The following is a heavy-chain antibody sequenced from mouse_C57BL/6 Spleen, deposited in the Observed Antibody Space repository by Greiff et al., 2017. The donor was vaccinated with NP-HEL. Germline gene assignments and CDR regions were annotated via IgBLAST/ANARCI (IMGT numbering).Heavy chain of an antibody. CDR1: GYSFTGYY. J-gene: IGHJ3*01. Sequence: VQLQQSGPELVKPGASVKISCKASGYSFTGYYMNWVKQSPEKSLEWIGEINPSTGGTTYNQKFKAKATLTVDKSSSPAYMQLKRLTSEDSAVYYCARFSVLTGPFAYWGQGTLVTVSA. V-gene: IGHV1-42*01. CDR3: ARFSVLTGPFAY. CDR2: INPSTGGT. D-gene: IGHD4-1*01.